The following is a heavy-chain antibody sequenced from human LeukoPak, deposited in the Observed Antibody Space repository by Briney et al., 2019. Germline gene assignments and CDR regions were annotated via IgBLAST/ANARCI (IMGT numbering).Heavy chain of an antibody. CDR1: GGSISSSSYY. Sequence: PSETLSLTCTVSGGSISSSSYYWGWIRQPPGKGLEWIGSIYYSGSTYYNPSLKSRVTISVDTSKNQFSLKVSSVTAADTAVYYCARHDRYYFDYWGQGTLGPGSA. D-gene: IGHD3-22*01. V-gene: IGHV4-39*01. CDR2: IYYSGST. J-gene: IGHJ4*02. CDR3: ARHDRYYFDY.